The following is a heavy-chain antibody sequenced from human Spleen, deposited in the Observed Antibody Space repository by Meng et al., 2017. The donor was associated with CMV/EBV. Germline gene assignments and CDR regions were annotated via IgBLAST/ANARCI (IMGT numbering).Heavy chain of an antibody. CDR3: ARVSARLYNGMDV. CDR1: GFTFISYS. V-gene: IGHV3-21*01. J-gene: IGHJ6*02. D-gene: IGHD6-6*01. Sequence: GESLKISCAASGFTFISYSMNWVRQAPGKGLEWVSSISSGSDYIYYADSLEGRFTISRDNAKMSLYLQMNSLRPEDTALYYCARVSARLYNGMDVWGQETTVTVSS. CDR2: ISSGSDYI.